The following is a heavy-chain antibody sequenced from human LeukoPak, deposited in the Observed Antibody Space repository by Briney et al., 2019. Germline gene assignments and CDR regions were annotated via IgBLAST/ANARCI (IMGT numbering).Heavy chain of an antibody. CDR2: INEGRSP. CDR3: ARRRNWNDVLDY. Sequence: SETLSLTCAVYGGPFSDYYWTWIRQPPGKGLEWIGEINEGRSPNYNPSLKSKVIISVDTSKNQFSLKLNSMAAADTAVYYCARRRNWNDVLDYWSQGTLVTVSS. J-gene: IGHJ4*02. V-gene: IGHV4-34*01. D-gene: IGHD1-1*01. CDR1: GGPFSDYY.